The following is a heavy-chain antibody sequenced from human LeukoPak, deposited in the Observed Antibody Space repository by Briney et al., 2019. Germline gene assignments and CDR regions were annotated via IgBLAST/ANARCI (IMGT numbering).Heavy chain of an antibody. CDR2: ISYDGSNK. Sequence: GGSLRLSCAASGFTFSSYAMHWVRQAPGKGLEWVAVISYDGSNKYYADSVKGRFTTSRDNSKNTLYLQMNSLRAEDTAVYYCASFDYWGQGTLVTVSS. CDR3: ASFDY. V-gene: IGHV3-30-3*01. CDR1: GFTFSSYA. J-gene: IGHJ4*02.